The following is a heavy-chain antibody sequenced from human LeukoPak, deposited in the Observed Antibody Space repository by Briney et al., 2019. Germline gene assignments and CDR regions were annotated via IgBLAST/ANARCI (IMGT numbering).Heavy chain of an antibody. V-gene: IGHV3-23*01. CDR2: ISNSGGST. CDR1: GFTFSSYA. CDR3: AKHSGGNMILGADY. Sequence: PGGSLRLSCAASGFTFSSYAMSWVRQAPGKGLEWVSTISNSGGSTYYADSVKGRSTISRDNSKNTLFLQMNTLRAEDTAVYYCAKHSGGNMILGADYWGQGTQVTVSS. J-gene: IGHJ4*02. D-gene: IGHD3-22*01.